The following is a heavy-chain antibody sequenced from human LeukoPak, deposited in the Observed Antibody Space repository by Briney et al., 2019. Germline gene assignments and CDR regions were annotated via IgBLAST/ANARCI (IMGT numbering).Heavy chain of an antibody. D-gene: IGHD6-13*01. CDR1: GGSISSYY. CDR3: ARLSFIAAEGDWFDP. Sequence: SETLSLTCTVSGGSISSYYWSWIRQPPGEGLEWIGYIYYSGSTNYNPSLKSRVTISVDTSKNQFSLKLSSATAADTAVYYCARLSFIAAEGDWFDPWGQGTLVTVSS. J-gene: IGHJ5*02. V-gene: IGHV4-59*01. CDR2: IYYSGST.